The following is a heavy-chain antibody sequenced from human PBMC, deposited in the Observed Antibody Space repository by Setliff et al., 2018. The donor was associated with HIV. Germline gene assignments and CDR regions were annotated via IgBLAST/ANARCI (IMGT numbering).Heavy chain of an antibody. CDR1: GFTFSNAW. Sequence: LRLSCAAAGFTFSNAWMNWVRQAPGKGLEWVGRIKSKTDGGTIDYAAPVKGRFTISRDDSKNVLYLQMDSLKTEDTAIYYCFKSTGWFPGNWGQGTLVTVSS. V-gene: IGHV3-15*07. CDR2: IKSKTDGGTI. D-gene: IGHD6-19*01. J-gene: IGHJ4*02. CDR3: FKSTGWFPGN.